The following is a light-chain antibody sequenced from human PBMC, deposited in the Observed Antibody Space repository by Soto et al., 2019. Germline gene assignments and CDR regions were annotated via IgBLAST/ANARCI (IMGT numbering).Light chain of an antibody. CDR2: DAS. Sequence: IVLTQYPGTLSLSPGERATLSCRASQSVNNCLAWYQQKPGQAARLLIYDASSRATGVPDRFSGGGSGTDFTLTISRLEPEDFAVYYCQQFSSYPLTFGGGTKVDIK. V-gene: IGKV3-20*01. CDR1: QSVNNC. J-gene: IGKJ4*01. CDR3: QQFSSYPLT.